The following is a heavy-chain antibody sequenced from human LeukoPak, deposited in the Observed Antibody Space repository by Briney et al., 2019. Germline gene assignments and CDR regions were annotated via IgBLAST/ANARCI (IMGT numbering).Heavy chain of an antibody. CDR2: IYPGDSET. D-gene: IGHD3-10*01. Sequence: GESLKISCKGSGYSFTSYWIAWVRQMSGKGLEWMGIIYPGDSETRYSPSFQGQVTISAEKSISTAYLQWSSLKASDTAMYYCARLSLWFGELLGEMPRATDYWGQGTLVTVSS. V-gene: IGHV5-51*01. J-gene: IGHJ4*02. CDR1: GYSFTSYW. CDR3: ARLSLWFGELLGEMPRATDY.